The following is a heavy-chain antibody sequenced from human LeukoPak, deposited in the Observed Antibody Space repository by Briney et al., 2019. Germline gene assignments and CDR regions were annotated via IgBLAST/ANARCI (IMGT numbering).Heavy chain of an antibody. Sequence: SETLSLTCTVSGGSISSHYWSWIRQPPGKGLEWIGYIYYSGSTNYNPSLKSRVTISVDTSKNQFSLKLSSVTAADTAVYYCARVGGEVDFDYWGQGTLVTVSS. CDR3: ARVGGEVDFDY. V-gene: IGHV4-59*11. CDR2: IYYSGST. J-gene: IGHJ4*02. D-gene: IGHD3-3*01. CDR1: GGSISSHY.